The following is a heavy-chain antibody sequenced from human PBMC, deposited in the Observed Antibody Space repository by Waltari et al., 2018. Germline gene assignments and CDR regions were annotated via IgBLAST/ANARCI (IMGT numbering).Heavy chain of an antibody. D-gene: IGHD5-12*01. CDR3: ARDSYSLGYPTPGYFQY. V-gene: IGHV3-30*01. CDR2: ISFDGSNK. Sequence: QVRLVESGGGVVQPERSLRLSCAASGFTFNTYAMHWVRQAPGKGLEWVAVISFDGSNKYFADSVKGRFTIARDNSGNTLYLQMDSLRAEDTAVYYCARDSYSLGYPTPGYFQYWGPGTLVIVSS. CDR1: GFTFNTYA. J-gene: IGHJ1*01.